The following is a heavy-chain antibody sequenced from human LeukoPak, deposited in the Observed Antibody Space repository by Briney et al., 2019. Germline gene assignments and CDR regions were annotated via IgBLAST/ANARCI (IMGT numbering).Heavy chain of an antibody. CDR3: ARDLGWYYFDY. Sequence: GGSLRLSCVASGFRFPSYSLSWVRQAPRKGLEWVSYISSSSDYIYYADSVQGRFTISRDNAKNSLYLQMDSLRAEDTAVYYCARDLGWYYFDYWGQGTLVTVSS. CDR1: GFRFPSYS. V-gene: IGHV3-21*01. CDR2: ISSSSDYI. D-gene: IGHD1-26*01. J-gene: IGHJ4*02.